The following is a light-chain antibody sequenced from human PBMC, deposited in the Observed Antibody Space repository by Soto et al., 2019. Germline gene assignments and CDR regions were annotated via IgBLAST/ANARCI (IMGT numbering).Light chain of an antibody. Sequence: QSVLTQPPSASGTPGQTVTISCSGSSSNIGSIYVYWYQQLPGTVPQLLIYRNSERPSGVPDRFSGSKSGTSASLAISGLRSEDEADYYCAAWYDSLSGVVFGGGTKLTVL. J-gene: IGLJ2*01. CDR3: AAWYDSLSGVV. CDR1: SSNIGSIY. V-gene: IGLV1-47*01. CDR2: RNS.